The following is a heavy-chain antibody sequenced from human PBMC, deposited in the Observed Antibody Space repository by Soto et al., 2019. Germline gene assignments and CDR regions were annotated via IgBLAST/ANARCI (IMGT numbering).Heavy chain of an antibody. CDR2: IYYSGST. J-gene: IGHJ4*02. D-gene: IGHD3-22*01. V-gene: IGHV4-59*01. CDR3: ARIATYDSSGYPDY. Sequence: SETLSLTCTVSGGSISSYYWSWVRQPPGKGLEWIGYIYYSGSTNYNPSLKSRVTISVDTSKNQFSLKLSSVTAADTAVYYCARIATYDSSGYPDYWGQGTLVTVSS. CDR1: GGSISSYY.